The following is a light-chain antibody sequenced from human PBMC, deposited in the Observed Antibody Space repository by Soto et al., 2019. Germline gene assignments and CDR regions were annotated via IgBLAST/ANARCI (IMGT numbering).Light chain of an antibody. V-gene: IGLV2-11*01. CDR2: HVS. J-gene: IGLJ1*01. CDR1: SSDIGGYNY. CDR3: SPSAGGPYV. Sequence: QSALTQPRSVSGSPGQSVALSCTGTSSDIGGYNYVSWYQQHPGRAPKLVIYHVSKRPSGVPDRFSGSKSGNTASLTISGLHAQDAADYYCSPSAGGPYVFGTGTKVTVL.